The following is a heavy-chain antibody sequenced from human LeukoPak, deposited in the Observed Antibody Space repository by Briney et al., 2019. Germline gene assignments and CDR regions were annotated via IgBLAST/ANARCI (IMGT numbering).Heavy chain of an antibody. CDR3: ARDALSVAYVY. Sequence: GGSLRLSSAASGFTLSHYYMSWVRQAPGKGLEWVAKISNDGTDKYYVDSVKGRFTISRDNAKNSLSLQMDSLRAEDTAVYHCARDALSVAYVYWGQGTLVTVSS. CDR1: GFTLSHYY. V-gene: IGHV3-7*01. CDR2: ISNDGTDK. D-gene: IGHD3-16*01. J-gene: IGHJ4*02.